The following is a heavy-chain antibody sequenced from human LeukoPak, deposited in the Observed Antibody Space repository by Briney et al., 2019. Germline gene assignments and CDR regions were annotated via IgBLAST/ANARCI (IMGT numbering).Heavy chain of an antibody. D-gene: IGHD3-16*01. J-gene: IGHJ6*02. CDR3: AIDGVGMDV. V-gene: IGHV3-48*02. CDR2: ISSSSSMI. Sequence: GGSLSLSCAASGSTFSSYSMNWVRPAPGKGLEWVSYISSSSSMIYYADSVKDRFTISRDNAKNSLYLQMNSLRDEDTAVYYCAIDGVGMDVWGQGTTVAVSS. CDR1: GSTFSSYS.